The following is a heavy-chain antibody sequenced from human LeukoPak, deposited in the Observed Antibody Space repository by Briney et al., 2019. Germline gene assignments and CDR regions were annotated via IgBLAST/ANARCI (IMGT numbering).Heavy chain of an antibody. CDR2: IYYSGST. CDR1: GGSISSSSYY. CDR3: ARQDVAYYDSSGRRPFDY. D-gene: IGHD3-22*01. V-gene: IGHV4-39*01. Sequence: SETLSLTCTVSGGSISSSSYYWGWIRQPPGKGLEWIGSIYYSGSTYYNPSLKSRVTISVDTSKNQFSLKLSSVTAADTAVYYCARQDVAYYDSSGRRPFDYWGQGTLVTVSS. J-gene: IGHJ4*02.